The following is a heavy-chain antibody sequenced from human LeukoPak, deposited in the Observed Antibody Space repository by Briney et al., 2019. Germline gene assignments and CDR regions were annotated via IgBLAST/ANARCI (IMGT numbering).Heavy chain of an antibody. CDR1: CGSISSSSNY. CDR3: ARRHGASDY. Sequence: SETLSLTCTVSCGSISSSSNYWGWIRQPPGKGLEWIGSIYYSGSTYYNPSLKSRVTISVDTSNNQFSLKLTSVTAADTAVYYCARRHGASDYWGQGTLVTVSS. CDR2: IYYSGST. D-gene: IGHD4-17*01. J-gene: IGHJ4*02. V-gene: IGHV4-39*01.